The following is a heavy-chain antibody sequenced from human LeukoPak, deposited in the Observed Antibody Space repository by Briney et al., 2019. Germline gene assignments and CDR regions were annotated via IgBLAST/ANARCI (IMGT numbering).Heavy chain of an antibody. CDR3: ARGFPISSSSKYYYMDV. V-gene: IGHV4-30-2*01. J-gene: IGHJ6*03. D-gene: IGHD6-6*01. CDR1: GGSISSGGYY. CDR2: IYHSGST. Sequence: SETLSLTCTVSGGSISSGGYYWSWIRQPPGKGLEWIGYIYHSGSTYYNPSLKSRVTISVDTSKNQFSLKLSSVTAADTAVYYCARGFPISSSSKYYYMDVWGKGTTVTVSS.